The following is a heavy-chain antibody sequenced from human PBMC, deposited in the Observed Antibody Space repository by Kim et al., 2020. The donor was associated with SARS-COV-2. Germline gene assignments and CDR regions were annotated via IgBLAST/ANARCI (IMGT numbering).Heavy chain of an antibody. CDR1: GDSVSSRSAL. CDR2: TYYATQWHN. CDR3: ARALHSERDAFDD. V-gene: IGHV6-1*01. J-gene: IGHJ3*01. D-gene: IGHD4-4*01. Sequence: SQTLSLTCAISGDSVSSRSALWHWLRQYPSRGLEWLGRTYYATQWHNDYAISVKGRITINADTSKNQFSLQLNSVTPEDTAIYYCARALHSERDAFDDWGQGTVVALS.